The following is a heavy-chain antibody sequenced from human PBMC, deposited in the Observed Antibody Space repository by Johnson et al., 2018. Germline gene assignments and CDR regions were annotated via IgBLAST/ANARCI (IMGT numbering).Heavy chain of an antibody. D-gene: IGHD3-22*01. CDR3: ARAMAPYYCDWYFQF. V-gene: IGHV3-30*03. CDR1: GFTFGDFV. Sequence: QVQLVQSGGGAVQPGRSLRLSCVASGFTFGDFVMYWVRQAPGKGLEWVTAISSEGRHTYYADSVGSRFTISRDNAKNTLHLQMNSRRPEATAFYYCARAMAPYYCDWYFQFWGQGTMVTVSS. CDR2: ISSEGRHT. J-gene: IGHJ1*01.